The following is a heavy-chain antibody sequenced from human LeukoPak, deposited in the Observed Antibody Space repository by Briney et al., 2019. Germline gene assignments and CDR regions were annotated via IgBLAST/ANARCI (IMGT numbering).Heavy chain of an antibody. J-gene: IGHJ4*02. CDR2: INHSGST. D-gene: IGHD5-12*01. V-gene: IGHV4-34*01. CDR3: AREGPTATTPIFDY. CDR1: GGSFSGYY. Sequence: SETLSLTCAVYGGSFSGYYLSWIRQPPGKGLEWIGEINHSGSTNYNPSLKSQVTISVDTSKNQFSLKLSSVTAADTAVYYCAREGPTATTPIFDYWGQGTLVTVSS.